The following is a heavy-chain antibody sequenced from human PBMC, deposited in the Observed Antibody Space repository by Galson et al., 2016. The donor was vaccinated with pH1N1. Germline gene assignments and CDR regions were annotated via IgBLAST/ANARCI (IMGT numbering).Heavy chain of an antibody. Sequence: QSGAEVKKPGESLKISCKGSGFSLTSYWIGWVRQMPGKGLEWMGVIYPGDSDTRYSPSFQGQVTISADKSISTAYLQWSSLKASDTAMYYCAKYYYDSSGSGAIGTFDIWGQGTMV. CDR2: IYPGDSDT. CDR1: GFSLTSYW. CDR3: AKYYYDSSGSGAIGTFDI. V-gene: IGHV5-51*01. D-gene: IGHD3-22*01. J-gene: IGHJ3*02.